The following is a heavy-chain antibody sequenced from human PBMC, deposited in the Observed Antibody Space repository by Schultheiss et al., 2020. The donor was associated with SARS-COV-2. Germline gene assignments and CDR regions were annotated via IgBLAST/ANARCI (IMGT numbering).Heavy chain of an antibody. CDR2: IYYSGST. V-gene: IGHV4-59*01. D-gene: IGHD3-3*01. J-gene: IGHJ6*03. CDR3: ARVRGVYDFWSGYHYYMDV. Sequence: SETLSLTCTVSGGSISSYYWSWIRQPPGKGLEWIGYIYYSGSTNYNPSLKSRVTISVDTSKNQFSLKLSSVTAADTAVYYCARVRGVYDFWSGYHYYMDVWGKGTTVTVSS. CDR1: GGSISSYY.